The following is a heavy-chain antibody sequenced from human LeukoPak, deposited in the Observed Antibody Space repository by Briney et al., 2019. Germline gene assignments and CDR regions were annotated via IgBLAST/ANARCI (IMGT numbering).Heavy chain of an antibody. Sequence: GASVKVSCKASGYTFTSYYMHWVRQAPGQGLEWMGIINPSGGSTSYAQKFQSRVTMTRDTSTSTVYMELSSLRSEDTAVYYCAREGSRNYFDYWGQGTLVTVSS. CDR2: INPSGGST. CDR3: AREGSRNYFDY. CDR1: GYTFTSYY. D-gene: IGHD6-19*01. J-gene: IGHJ4*02. V-gene: IGHV1-46*01.